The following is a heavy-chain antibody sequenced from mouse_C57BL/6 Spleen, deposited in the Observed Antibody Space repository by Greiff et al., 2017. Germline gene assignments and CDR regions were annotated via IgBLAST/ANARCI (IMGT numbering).Heavy chain of an antibody. CDR3: ARWDTTVEGFDYAMDY. V-gene: IGHV1-61*01. CDR2: IYPSDSET. J-gene: IGHJ4*01. D-gene: IGHD1-1*01. CDR1: GYTFTSYW. Sequence: VQLQQPGAELVRPGSSVKLSCKASGYTFTSYWMDWVKQRPGQGLEWIGNIYPSDSETHYNQKFKDKATLTVDKSSSTAYMQLSSLTSEDSAVYYCARWDTTVEGFDYAMDYWGQGTSVTVSS.